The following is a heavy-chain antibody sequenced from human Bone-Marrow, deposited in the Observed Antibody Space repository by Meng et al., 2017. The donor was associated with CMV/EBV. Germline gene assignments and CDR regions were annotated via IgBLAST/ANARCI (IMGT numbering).Heavy chain of an antibody. CDR3: ARVVFGEVVPYDY. CDR2: IYYSGST. CDR1: GGSFSSSSYY. J-gene: IGHJ4*02. D-gene: IGHD3-10*02. Sequence: GSLRLSCTVSGGSFSSSSYYWGWIRQPPGKGLEWIGSIYYSGSTYYNPSLKSRVTISVDTSKNQFSLKLSSVTAADTAVYYCARVVFGEVVPYDYWGQGTLVTVSS. V-gene: IGHV4-39*07.